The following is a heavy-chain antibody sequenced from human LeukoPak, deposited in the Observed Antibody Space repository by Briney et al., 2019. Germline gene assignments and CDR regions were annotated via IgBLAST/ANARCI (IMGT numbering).Heavy chain of an antibody. CDR2: INPNSGGT. CDR1: GYTFTGYY. D-gene: IGHD1-14*01. V-gene: IGHV1-2*02. CDR3: ARGASSLITTPKSMNNWFDP. J-gene: IGHJ5*02. Sequence: GASVKVSCKASGYTFTGYYMHWVRQAPGQGLEWMGWINPNSGGTNYAQKFQGRVTMTRDTSISTAYMELSRLRSDDTAVYYCARGASSLITTPKSMNNWFDPWGQGTLVTVSS.